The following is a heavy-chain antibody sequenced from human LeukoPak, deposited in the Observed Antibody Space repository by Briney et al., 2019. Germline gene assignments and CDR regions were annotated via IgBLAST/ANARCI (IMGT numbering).Heavy chain of an antibody. CDR3: ARDSSSITIFGVVIIPYDY. J-gene: IGHJ4*02. D-gene: IGHD3-3*01. Sequence: ASVKVSCKVSGYSLTDFFIHWVRQAPGKGLEWMGRFDPEESETIYAFRFRGRLTMTTDTSTSTAYMELRSLRSDDTAVYYCARDSSSITIFGVVIIPYDYWGQGTLVTVSS. CDR1: GYSLTDFF. CDR2: FDPEESET. V-gene: IGHV1-24*01.